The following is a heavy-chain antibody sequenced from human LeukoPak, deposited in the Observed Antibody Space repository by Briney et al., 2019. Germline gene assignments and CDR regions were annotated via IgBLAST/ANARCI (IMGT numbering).Heavy chain of an antibody. D-gene: IGHD3-10*01. CDR3: AGPGVRDAN. CDR2: ILYSGST. CDR1: VGSLSSSY. V-gene: IGHV4-59*07. Sequence: SDTLSLTCTLSVGSLSSSYWSWIPQPPGKGLEWIGHILYSGSTNYNPSLKGRVIIPVETSKKQFFHKLSSVTAADTAVYYCAGPGVRDANWGQGTLVTVSS. J-gene: IGHJ4*02.